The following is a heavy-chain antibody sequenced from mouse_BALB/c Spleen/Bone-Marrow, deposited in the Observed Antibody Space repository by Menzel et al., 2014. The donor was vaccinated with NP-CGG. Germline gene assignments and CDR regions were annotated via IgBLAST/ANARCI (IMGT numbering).Heavy chain of an antibody. Sequence: QVQLHQSGAELVKPGASVKMSCKASGYTFTSYWMHWVKQRPGQGLEWIGTIDPSDSYTSYNQKFKGKATLTVDTSSSTAYMQLSSLTSKESAVDYCTRMLAYWGQGTLVPVSA. CDR3: TRMLAY. CDR1: GYTFTSYW. CDR2: IDPSDSYT. V-gene: IGHV1S127*01. J-gene: IGHJ3*01.